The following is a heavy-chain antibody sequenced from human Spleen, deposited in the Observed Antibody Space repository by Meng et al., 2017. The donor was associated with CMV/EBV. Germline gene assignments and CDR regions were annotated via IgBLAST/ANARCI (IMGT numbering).Heavy chain of an antibody. J-gene: IGHJ5*02. Sequence: SETLSLTCSVSGDSIRSSSHYWGWVRQPPGKGLEWIGAIYYSGTTYYSPSLTSRVTMSVDTSKNQFSVKLTSVTAADTAVYYCARGLRRSGYNFNWFDPWGQGTLVTVSS. D-gene: IGHD5-12*01. CDR1: GDSIRSSSHY. CDR2: IYYSGTT. CDR3: ARGLRRSGYNFNWFDP. V-gene: IGHV4-39*07.